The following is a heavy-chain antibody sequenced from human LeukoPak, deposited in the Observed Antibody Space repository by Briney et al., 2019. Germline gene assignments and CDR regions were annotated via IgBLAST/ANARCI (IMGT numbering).Heavy chain of an antibody. CDR1: GGSISSYY. J-gene: IGHJ4*02. CDR2: IYYSGST. CDR3: ARGRYFDWLPDY. Sequence: SETLSLTCTVSGGSISSYYWSWIRQPPGKGLEWIGYIYYSGSTNYNPSLKSRVTISGDTSKNQFSLKLSSVTAADTAVYYCARGRYFDWLPDYWGQGTLVTVSS. V-gene: IGHV4-59*01. D-gene: IGHD3-9*01.